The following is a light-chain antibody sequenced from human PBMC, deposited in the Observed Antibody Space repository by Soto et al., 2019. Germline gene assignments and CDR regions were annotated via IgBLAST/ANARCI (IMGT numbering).Light chain of an antibody. CDR1: HPIRSF. Sequence: DVQMTQSPSSLSASVGDRVTITCRASHPIRSFVNWYQQRPGKVPKLLIYSASILHSGVPARFGGSGSGTDFTLTIGSPQPEDSATYYCQQSDITPRTFGQGTKVDIK. J-gene: IGKJ1*01. CDR2: SAS. V-gene: IGKV1-39*01. CDR3: QQSDITPRT.